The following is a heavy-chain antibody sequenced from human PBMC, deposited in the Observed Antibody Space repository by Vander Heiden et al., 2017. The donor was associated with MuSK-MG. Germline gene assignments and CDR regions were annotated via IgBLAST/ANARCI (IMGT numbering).Heavy chain of an antibody. CDR1: GFTFSSYA. D-gene: IGHD6-13*01. Sequence: EVQLLESGGGLVQPGGSLRLPCAASGFTFSSYAMSWVRQAPGKGLKWVSTSGISGNTYYADSVKGRFTISRDNSKNTLYLQINSLTAEDTAICYCDKRTTSGTLYFFDYWGQGTLVTVSS. CDR3: DKRTTSGTLYFFDY. V-gene: IGHV3-23*01. J-gene: IGHJ4*02. CDR2: SGISGNT.